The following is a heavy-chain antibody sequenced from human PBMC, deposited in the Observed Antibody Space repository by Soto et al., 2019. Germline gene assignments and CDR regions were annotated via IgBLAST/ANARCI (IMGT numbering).Heavy chain of an antibody. Sequence: QVQLVQSGAEVKKPGSSVKVSCKASGGTFSSYTISWVRQAPGQGLEWMGRIIPILGIANYAQKFQGRVTSTADKSTSTAYMELSSLSSEDTAVYSCARDSATPFDYWGQGTLVTVSS. D-gene: IGHD2-15*01. J-gene: IGHJ4*02. CDR2: IIPILGIA. V-gene: IGHV1-69*08. CDR1: GGTFSSYT. CDR3: ARDSATPFDY.